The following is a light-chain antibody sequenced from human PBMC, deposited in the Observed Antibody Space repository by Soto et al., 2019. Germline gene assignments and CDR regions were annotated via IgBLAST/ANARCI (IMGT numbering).Light chain of an antibody. CDR2: KAS. CDR3: QQSNTYPYT. Sequence: DIQMTQSPSTLSASVGDSVTVTCRASQSVNSWMAWYQQKPGKAPKLLIYKASTLESGVPSRFSGGGSGTEFTLTISSLQPDDFATYYCQQSNTYPYTFGQGTRLEIK. V-gene: IGKV1-5*03. CDR1: QSVNSW. J-gene: IGKJ5*01.